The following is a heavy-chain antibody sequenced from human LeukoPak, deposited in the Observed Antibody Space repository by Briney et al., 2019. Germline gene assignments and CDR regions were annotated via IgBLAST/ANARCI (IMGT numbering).Heavy chain of an antibody. V-gene: IGHV1-3*01. Sequence: ASVKVSCKASGYTFTSYAMHWVRQAPGQRLEWMGWINAGNGNTKYSQKFQGRVTITGDTSASTAYMELSSLRSEDTAVYYCARDKKGSGWSFIDYWGQGTLVTVSS. J-gene: IGHJ4*02. D-gene: IGHD6-19*01. CDR1: GYTFTSYA. CDR3: ARDKKGSGWSFIDY. CDR2: INAGNGNT.